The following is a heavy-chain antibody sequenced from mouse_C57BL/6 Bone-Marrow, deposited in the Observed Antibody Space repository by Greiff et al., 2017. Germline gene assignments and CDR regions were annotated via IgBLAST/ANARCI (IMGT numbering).Heavy chain of an antibody. J-gene: IGHJ3*01. Sequence: QVQLQQSGPGLVAPSQSLSITCTVSGFSLTSYGVHWVRQPPGKGLEWLVVIWSDGSTTYNSALNSRLSISKDNSKSQVFLKMNSLQTDDTAMYYCARHSDYYGSFAYWGQGTLVTVSA. CDR1: GFSLTSYG. CDR2: IWSDGST. V-gene: IGHV2-6-1*01. D-gene: IGHD1-1*01. CDR3: ARHSDYYGSFAY.